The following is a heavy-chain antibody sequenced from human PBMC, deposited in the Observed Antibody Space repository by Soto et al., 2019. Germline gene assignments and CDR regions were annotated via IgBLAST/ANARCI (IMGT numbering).Heavy chain of an antibody. CDR1: GFSFSDYS. D-gene: IGHD1-26*01. CDR3: ARHLYSGSYSEAY. V-gene: IGHV3-48*02. J-gene: IGHJ4*02. Sequence: EVQLVESGGGLVQPGGSLRLSCAASGFSFSDYSMNWVRQAPGKGLEWVSKISSSGATIYYADSVKGRFTISRDNARNSLYLQMNSLRDEDTAVYYCARHLYSGSYSEAYWGQGTLVTVSS. CDR2: ISSSGATI.